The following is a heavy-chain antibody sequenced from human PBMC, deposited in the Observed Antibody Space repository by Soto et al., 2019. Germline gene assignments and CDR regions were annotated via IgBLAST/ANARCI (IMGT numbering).Heavy chain of an antibody. CDR3: ARPVYSTSSFNWFDP. J-gene: IGHJ5*02. D-gene: IGHD6-6*01. Sequence: PSETLSLTCAVYGGSFSGYYWTWIRQPPGKGLEWIGSIHYSGSTYYNPSLKSRVTISVDTSKNQFSLKLSSVTAADTAVYYCARPVYSTSSFNWFDPWGQGALVTVSS. V-gene: IGHV4-34*01. CDR2: IHYSGST. CDR1: GGSFSGYY.